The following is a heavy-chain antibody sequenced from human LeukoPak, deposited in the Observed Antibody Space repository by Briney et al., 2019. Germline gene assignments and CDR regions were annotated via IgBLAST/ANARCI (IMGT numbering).Heavy chain of an antibody. Sequence: GGSLRLSCAASGFTFSSYEMNWVRQAPGKGLEWVSYISSSGSTIYYADSVEGRFTISRDNAKNSLYLQMNSLRAEDTAVYYCARDPYSGSYSAYYYYYMDVWGKGTTVTVSS. J-gene: IGHJ6*03. CDR2: ISSSGSTI. V-gene: IGHV3-48*03. D-gene: IGHD1-26*01. CDR3: ARDPYSGSYSAYYYYYMDV. CDR1: GFTFSSYE.